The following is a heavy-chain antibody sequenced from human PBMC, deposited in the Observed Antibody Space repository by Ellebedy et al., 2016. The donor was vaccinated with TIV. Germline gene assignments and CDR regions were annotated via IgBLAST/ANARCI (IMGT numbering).Heavy chain of an antibody. V-gene: IGHV4-59*08. CDR2: VYYSGST. J-gene: IGHJ5*02. CDR1: GSLSTFY. D-gene: IGHD2-2*01. CDR3: ARSRYCDSSTCYEDYNYFGP. Sequence: MPSETLSLTCSVSGSLSTFYWSWIRQPPGKGLEWIGHVYYSGSTSYHPPPRSRLTISIDTSKNQFSLKLSSVTAADTAMYYCARSRYCDSSTCYEDYNYFGPWGQGTLVTVSS.